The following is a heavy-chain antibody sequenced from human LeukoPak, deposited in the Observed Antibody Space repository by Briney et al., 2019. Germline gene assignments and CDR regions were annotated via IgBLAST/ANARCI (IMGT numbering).Heavy chain of an antibody. CDR3: ARSPSPGTPKDYAFDI. CDR1: GGSISSGSYY. J-gene: IGHJ3*02. CDR2: IYTSGST. Sequence: PSQTLSLTCTVSGGSISSGSYYWSWIRQPAGKGLEWIGRIYTSGSTNYNPSLKSRVTISVDTSKNQFSLKLSSVTAADTAVYYCARSPSPGTPKDYAFDIWGQGTMVTVSS. V-gene: IGHV4-61*02. D-gene: IGHD1/OR15-1a*01.